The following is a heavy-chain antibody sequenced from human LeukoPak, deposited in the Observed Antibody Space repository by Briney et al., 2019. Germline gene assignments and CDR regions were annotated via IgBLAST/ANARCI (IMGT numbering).Heavy chain of an antibody. V-gene: IGHV3-49*04. CDR2: IRSKAYGGTT. CDR3: TRDPIVVVPAAMGDYYYYGMDV. CDR1: GFTFGDYA. Sequence: GGSLRLSCTASGFTFGDYAMSWVRQAPGKGLEWVGFIRSKAYGGTTEYAASVKGRFTISRDDSKSIAYLQMNSLKTEDTAVCYCTRDPIVVVPAAMGDYYYYGMDVWGKGTTVTVSS. J-gene: IGHJ6*04. D-gene: IGHD2-2*01.